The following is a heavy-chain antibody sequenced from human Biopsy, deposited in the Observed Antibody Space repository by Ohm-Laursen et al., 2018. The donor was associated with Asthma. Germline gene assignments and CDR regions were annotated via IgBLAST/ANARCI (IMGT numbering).Heavy chain of an antibody. CDR2: VNTGNGDT. Sequence: SVKVSCKASGYNFISFAIHWVRQAPGQRLEWMGWVNTGNGDTKYSQKSQGRVTITRDTSASTAYMELRSLRSEDTATYYCARTYYDFLTGQVKDVFGVWGQGTMVTVSS. CDR1: GYNFISFA. V-gene: IGHV1-3*04. J-gene: IGHJ3*01. D-gene: IGHD3-9*01. CDR3: ARTYYDFLTGQVKDVFGV.